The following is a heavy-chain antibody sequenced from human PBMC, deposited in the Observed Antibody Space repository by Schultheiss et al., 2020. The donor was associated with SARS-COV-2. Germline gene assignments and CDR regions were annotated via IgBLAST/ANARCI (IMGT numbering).Heavy chain of an antibody. CDR2: IWYDGSNK. J-gene: IGHJ6*02. Sequence: GGSLRLSCAASGFTFSDYYMSWIRQAPGKGLEWVAVIWYDGSNKYYADSVKGRFTISRDNSKNTLYLQMNSLRAEDTAVYYCARDAVRVNRATIPYYYYGMDVWGQGTTVTVSS. D-gene: IGHD5-12*01. V-gene: IGHV3-33*08. CDR1: GFTFSDYY. CDR3: ARDAVRVNRATIPYYYYGMDV.